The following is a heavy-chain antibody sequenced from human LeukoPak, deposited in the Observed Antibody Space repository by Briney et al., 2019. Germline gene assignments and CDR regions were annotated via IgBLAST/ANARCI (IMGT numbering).Heavy chain of an antibody. CDR2: IYHSGST. J-gene: IGHJ3*02. D-gene: IGHD1-26*01. V-gene: IGHV4-30-2*01. CDR1: GGSISSGGYY. Sequence: SETLSLTCTVSGGSISSGGYYWSWIRQPPGKGLEWIGYIYHSGSTYYNPSLKSRVTISVDRSKNQFSLKLSSVTAADAAVYYCARAHLALSGRAFDIWGQGTMVTVSS. CDR3: ARAHLALSGRAFDI.